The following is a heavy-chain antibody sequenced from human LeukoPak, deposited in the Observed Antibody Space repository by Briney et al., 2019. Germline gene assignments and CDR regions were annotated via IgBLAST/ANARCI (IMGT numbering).Heavy chain of an antibody. CDR3: ARRRGSLIRIAAAGTDAFDI. D-gene: IGHD6-13*01. J-gene: IGHJ3*02. V-gene: IGHV4-39*01. Sequence: SETLSLTCTVSGGSISSSSYYWGWIRQPPGKGLEWIGGIYYSGSTYYNPSLKSRVTISVDTSKNQFSLKLSSVTAADTAVYYCARRRGSLIRIAAAGTDAFDIWGQGTMVTVSS. CDR2: IYYSGST. CDR1: GGSISSSSYY.